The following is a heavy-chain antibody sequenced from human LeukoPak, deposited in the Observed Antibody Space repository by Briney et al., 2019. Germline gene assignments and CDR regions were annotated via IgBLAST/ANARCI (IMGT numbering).Heavy chain of an antibody. Sequence: GGSLRLSCAASGFTFSSYSMNWVRQAPGKGLEWVSSISSSSSYIYYADSVKGRFTISRDNAKNSLYLQMNSLRAEDTAVYYCASRSVIVEHFDYWGQGTLVTVSS. CDR1: GFTFSSYS. V-gene: IGHV3-21*01. D-gene: IGHD3-22*01. J-gene: IGHJ4*02. CDR3: ASRSVIVEHFDY. CDR2: ISSSSSYI.